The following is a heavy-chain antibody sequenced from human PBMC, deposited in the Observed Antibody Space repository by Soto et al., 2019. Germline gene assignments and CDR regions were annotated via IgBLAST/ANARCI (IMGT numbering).Heavy chain of an antibody. J-gene: IGHJ5*02. D-gene: IGHD3-16*01. CDR2: MNPGSGDT. V-gene: IGHV1-8*01. CDR1: GYSFTNNG. Sequence: GASVKVSCKASGYSFTNNGVSWVLQATGQGLEWMGWMNPGSGDTGYAQKFQGRVTMTRDISIATAYMELSSLRSDDTAIYYCARMATFGSLNWFDPWGQGTLVTVSS. CDR3: ARMATFGSLNWFDP.